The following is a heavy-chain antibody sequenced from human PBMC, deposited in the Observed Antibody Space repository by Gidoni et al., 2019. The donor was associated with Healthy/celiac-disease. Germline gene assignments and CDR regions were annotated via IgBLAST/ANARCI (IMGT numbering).Heavy chain of an antibody. V-gene: IGHV3-21*01. CDR3: ARAPVVVPAATSDY. J-gene: IGHJ4*02. D-gene: IGHD2-2*01. CDR2: ISSSSSYI. CDR1: GFTFSSYS. Sequence: EVQLVESGGGLVKPGGSLRHSCPASGFTFSSYSMNWVRQAPGKGLGWVSSISSSSSYIYYADSVKGRFTISRDNAKNSLYLQMNSLRAEDTAVYYCARAPVVVPAATSDYWGQGTLVTVSS.